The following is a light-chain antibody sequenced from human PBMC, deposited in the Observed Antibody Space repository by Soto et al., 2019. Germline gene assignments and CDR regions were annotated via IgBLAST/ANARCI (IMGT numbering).Light chain of an antibody. CDR1: SSDVGVYKY. CDR3: CSYAGDYTFV. V-gene: IGLV2-11*01. J-gene: IGLJ1*01. CDR2: DVI. Sequence: QSALIQPRSVSGSPGQSVTISCTGTSSDVGVYKYVSWYRRLPGKAPKLMIYDVITRPSGVPDRFSGSKSGNTASLTISGLQAEDEADYYCCSYAGDYTFVFGTGTKVTVL.